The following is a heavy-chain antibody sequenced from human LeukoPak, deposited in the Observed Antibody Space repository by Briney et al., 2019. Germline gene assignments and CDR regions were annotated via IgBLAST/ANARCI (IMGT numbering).Heavy chain of an antibody. CDR3: ARQAKGIAAAGIGD. J-gene: IGHJ4*02. D-gene: IGHD6-13*01. CDR1: GFTFSSYG. Sequence: GGSLRLSCAASGFTFSSYGMNWVRQAPGKGLEWVSSISSSSSYIYYADSVKGRFTISRDNAKNSLYLQMNSLRAEDTAVYYCARQAKGIAAAGIGDWGQGTLVTVSS. V-gene: IGHV3-21*01. CDR2: ISSSSSYI.